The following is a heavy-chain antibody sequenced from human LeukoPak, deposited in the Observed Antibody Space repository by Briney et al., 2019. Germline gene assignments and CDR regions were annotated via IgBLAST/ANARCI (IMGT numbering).Heavy chain of an antibody. J-gene: IGHJ6*04. CDR2: INPNSGGT. Sequence: ASVKVSCKASGYTFTGYYMHWVRQAPGQGLEWMGWINPNSGGTNYAQKFQGWVTMTRDTSISTAYMELSRLRSDDTAVYYCARDLTMVRGVIIDFPFGVDVWGKGTTVTVSS. CDR1: GYTFTGYY. CDR3: ARDLTMVRGVIIDFPFGVDV. V-gene: IGHV1-2*04. D-gene: IGHD3-10*01.